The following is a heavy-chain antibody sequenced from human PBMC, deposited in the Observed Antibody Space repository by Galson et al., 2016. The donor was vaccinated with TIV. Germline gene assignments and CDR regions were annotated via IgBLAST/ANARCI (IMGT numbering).Heavy chain of an antibody. J-gene: IGHJ6*02. V-gene: IGHV1-69*13. CDR1: GGTFSSFV. CDR2: ITPLFGTT. D-gene: IGHD2/OR15-2a*01. Sequence: SVKVSCKAPGGTFSSFVFNWVRQAPGQGLEWMGGITPLFGTTNYAQKFQGRVTITADESTSTAYMELSSLRSEDTAVYYCAKDCNTSFDAYSYYYGMDVWGQGATVTVSS. CDR3: AKDCNTSFDAYSYYYGMDV.